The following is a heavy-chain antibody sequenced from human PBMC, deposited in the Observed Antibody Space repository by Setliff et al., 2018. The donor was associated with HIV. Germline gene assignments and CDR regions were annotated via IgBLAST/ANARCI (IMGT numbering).Heavy chain of an antibody. J-gene: IGHJ4*02. V-gene: IGHV4-61*09. CDR1: GYSISSGYY. CDR3: ARVGYHGSGRYSFDY. CDR2: IHTSGST. D-gene: IGHD3-10*01. Sequence: SETLSLTCTVSGYSISSGYYWSWIRQPAGKGLEWIGHIHTSGSTKYSPSLKSRVTISADTSKNQFSLNLSSVTAAETAVYYCARVGYHGSGRYSFDYWGQGTLVTVSS.